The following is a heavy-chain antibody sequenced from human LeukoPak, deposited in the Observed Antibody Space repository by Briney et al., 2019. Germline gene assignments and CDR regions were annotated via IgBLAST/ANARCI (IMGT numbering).Heavy chain of an antibody. CDR3: ARDSLWFHITFDY. V-gene: IGHV3-7*01. CDR2: IKQDGGEK. Sequence: PGGSLRLSCAASGFTFSTYWMSWVRQAPGKGLEWVATIKQDGGEKYYVDSVKGRFTISRDNAKNSLYLQMNSLRAEDTAVYYCARDSLWFHITFDYWGQGTLVTVSS. CDR1: GFTFSTYW. D-gene: IGHD3-10*01. J-gene: IGHJ4*02.